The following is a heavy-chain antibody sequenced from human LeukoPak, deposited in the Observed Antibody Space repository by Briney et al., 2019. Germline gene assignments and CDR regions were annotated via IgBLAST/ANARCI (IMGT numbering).Heavy chain of an antibody. V-gene: IGHV1-2*02. CDR1: GYTFNDYY. CDR3: ARDGSASAAASPTLDY. Sequence: ASVNVSCKASGYTFNDYYMQWVRQAPGQGLEWMGWIRPNGGGKKYAPKFQSRVTMTRDTSIKIAYTELSSLTSDDTAVYYCARDGSASAAASPTLDYWGQGTQVTVSS. D-gene: IGHD2/OR15-2a*01. J-gene: IGHJ4*02. CDR2: IRPNGGGK.